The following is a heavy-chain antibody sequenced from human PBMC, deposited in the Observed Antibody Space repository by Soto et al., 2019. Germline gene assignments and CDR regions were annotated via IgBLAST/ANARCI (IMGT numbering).Heavy chain of an antibody. CDR3: ARWGYCSSTGCYFRDSSPL. D-gene: IGHD2-2*01. V-gene: IGHV3-48*03. Sequence: GGSLRLPCTASGFMFSSYEMNWFRPAPGKGLESVSSISSLGSTIYYTDSVKGRFTISRDNAKNSLWLQMNRLRADDTAVYYCARWGYCSSTGCYFRDSSPLWGQGTLVTSPQ. J-gene: IGHJ4*02. CDR2: ISSLGSTI. CDR1: GFMFSSYE.